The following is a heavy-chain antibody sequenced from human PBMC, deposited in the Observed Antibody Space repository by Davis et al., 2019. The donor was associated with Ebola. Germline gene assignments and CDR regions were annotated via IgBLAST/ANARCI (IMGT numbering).Heavy chain of an antibody. V-gene: IGHV3-30*03. D-gene: IGHD5-18*01. CDR2: ISYDGSNK. J-gene: IGHJ5*02. CDR1: GFTFSSYG. Sequence: GGSLRLSCAASGFTFSSYGMQWVRQAPGKGLEWVAVISYDGSNKYYADSVKGRFTISRDNSKNTLYVQMNSLRAEDTAVYYCARETSGSTWIQLSNWFDPWGQGTLVTVSS. CDR3: ARETSGSTWIQLSNWFDP.